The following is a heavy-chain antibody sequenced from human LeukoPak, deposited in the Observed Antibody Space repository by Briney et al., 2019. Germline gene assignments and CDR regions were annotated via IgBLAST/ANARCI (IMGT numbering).Heavy chain of an antibody. CDR3: ARDGYSSGYPHAFDI. V-gene: IGHV4-61*02. Sequence: PSQTLSLTCTVSGGSISSGSYYWSWIRQPAGKGLEWIGCIYTSGSTNYNPSLKSRVTISVDTSKNQCSLKLSSVTAADTAVYYCARDGYSSGYPHAFDIWGQGTMVTVSS. J-gene: IGHJ3*02. CDR2: IYTSGST. CDR1: GGSISSGSYY. D-gene: IGHD3-22*01.